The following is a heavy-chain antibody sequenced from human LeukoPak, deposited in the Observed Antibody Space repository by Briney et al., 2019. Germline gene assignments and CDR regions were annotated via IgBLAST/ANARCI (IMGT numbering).Heavy chain of an antibody. Sequence: GGSLRLSCAASGFTFSSYTMHWVRQAPGKGLEWVAVISYDGSNKYYADSVKGRFTISRDNSKNTLYLQMNNLRPQDTAMYYCARGSKYFGELIRRGEYYFDYWGQGTLVTVSS. CDR3: ARGSKYFGELIRRGEYYFDY. V-gene: IGHV3-30*04. J-gene: IGHJ4*02. CDR2: ISYDGSNK. D-gene: IGHD3-10*01. CDR1: GFTFSSYT.